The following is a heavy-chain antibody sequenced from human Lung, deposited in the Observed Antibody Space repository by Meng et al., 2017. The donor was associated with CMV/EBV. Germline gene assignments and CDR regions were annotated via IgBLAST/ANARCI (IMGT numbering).Heavy chain of an antibody. V-gene: IGHV4-34*01. D-gene: IGHD2-2*01. CDR2: INHSGST. CDR1: GGSFSGYF. Sequence: SXTXSLXCAVYGGSFSGYFWSWIRQPPGKGLEWIGEINHSGSTNYNPSLKSRVTISVDTSKNQFFLKLSSVTAADTAVYYCARGTVTSRVIVPPFAIKIVYGMDVWXPGNTV. CDR3: ARGTVTSRVIVPPFAIKIVYGMDV. J-gene: IGHJ6*01.